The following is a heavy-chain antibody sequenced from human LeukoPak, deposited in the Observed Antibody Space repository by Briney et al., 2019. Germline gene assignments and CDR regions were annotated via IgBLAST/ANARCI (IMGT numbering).Heavy chain of an antibody. CDR2: ISGSGDST. D-gene: IGHD3-10*01. V-gene: IGHV3-23*01. J-gene: IGHJ4*02. CDR3: AKDRGIISDY. Sequence: GGCLRLSCVASGFTFSTYGMSWVRQAPGKGLEWVSAISGSGDSTYYADSVKGRFTISRDNSKNTLYLQMNSLRVEDTAVYYCAKDRGIISDYWGQGTLVTVSS. CDR1: GFTFSTYG.